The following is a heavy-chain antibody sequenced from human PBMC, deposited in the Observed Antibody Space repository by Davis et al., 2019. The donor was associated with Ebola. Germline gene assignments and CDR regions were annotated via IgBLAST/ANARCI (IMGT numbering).Heavy chain of an antibody. CDR2: ISAYNGNT. V-gene: IGHV1-18*04. J-gene: IGHJ6*04. CDR1: GYTFTSYG. D-gene: IGHD2-15*01. Sequence: AASVKVSCKASGYTFTSYGISWVRQAPGQGLEWMGWISAYNGNTNYAQKFQGRVTMTRDTSISTAYMELSRLRSDDTAVYYCARAAYCSGGSCYFYGMDVWGKGTTVTVSS. CDR3: ARAAYCSGGSCYFYGMDV.